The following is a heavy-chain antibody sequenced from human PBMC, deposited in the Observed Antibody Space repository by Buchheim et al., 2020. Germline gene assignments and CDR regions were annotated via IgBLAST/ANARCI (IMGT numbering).Heavy chain of an antibody. CDR2: INTNTGNP. Sequence: QVQLVQSGSELKKPGASVKVSCKASGYTFTSYAMNWVRQAPGQGLEWMGWINTNTGNPTYAQGFTGRFVFSLDTSVSTAYLQISSLKAEDTAVYYCARGHPYYDFWSGYYIANSYYYYGMDVWGQGTT. J-gene: IGHJ6*02. CDR1: GYTFTSYA. D-gene: IGHD3-3*01. V-gene: IGHV7-4-1*02. CDR3: ARGHPYYDFWSGYYIANSYYYYGMDV.